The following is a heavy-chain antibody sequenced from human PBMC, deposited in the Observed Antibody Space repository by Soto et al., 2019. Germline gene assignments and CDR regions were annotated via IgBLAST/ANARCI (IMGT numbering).Heavy chain of an antibody. Sequence: GEALKISCKGSVYSFPSYWISRVRQMPGKGLEWMGRIDPSDSYTNYSPSFQGHVTISADKSISTAYLQWSSLKASDTAMYYCAHTNVSYSVWGQGTTVTVSS. D-gene: IGHD1-26*01. CDR3: AHTNVSYSV. J-gene: IGHJ6*02. V-gene: IGHV5-10-1*01. CDR1: VYSFPSYW. CDR2: IDPSDSYT.